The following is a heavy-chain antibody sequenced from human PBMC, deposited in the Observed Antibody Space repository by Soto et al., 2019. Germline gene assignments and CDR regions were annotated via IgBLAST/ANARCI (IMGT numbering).Heavy chain of an antibody. V-gene: IGHV3-74*01. CDR2: INPGGSIT. D-gene: IGHD2-8*01. CDR1: EFTFSSYW. J-gene: IGHJ4*02. CDR3: ATVPTGKYGVWNS. Sequence: GGSLRLSCAASEFTFSSYWMHWVRQAPGKGLVWVSRINPGGSITTYADSVKGRFTISRDNAKNTLYLQMNSLRGDDTAVYYCATVPTGKYGVWNSWGQGTLVTVSS.